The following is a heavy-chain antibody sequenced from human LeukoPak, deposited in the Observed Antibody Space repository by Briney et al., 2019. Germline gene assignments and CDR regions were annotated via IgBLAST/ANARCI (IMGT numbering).Heavy chain of an antibody. D-gene: IGHD3-22*01. CDR3: ARGGAITMIVVVITPQYYFDY. CDR2: IIPIFGTA. V-gene: IGHV1-69*13. J-gene: IGHJ4*02. CDR1: GYTFTSYG. Sequence: SVKVSCKASGYTFTSYGISWVRQAPGQGLEWMGGIIPIFGTANYAQKFQGRVTITADESTSTAYMELSSLRSEDTAVYYCARGGAITMIVVVITPQYYFDYWGQGTLVTVSS.